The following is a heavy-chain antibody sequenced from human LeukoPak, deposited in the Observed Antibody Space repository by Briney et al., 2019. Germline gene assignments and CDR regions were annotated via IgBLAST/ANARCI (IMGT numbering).Heavy chain of an antibody. CDR2: IYYSGNT. J-gene: IGHJ4*02. CDR3: ARQTGSGLFILP. CDR1: GVSISSSNSY. D-gene: IGHD3/OR15-3a*01. V-gene: IGHV4-39*01. Sequence: SETLSLTCTVSGVSISSSNSYWGWIRQPPGKGLEWIGSIYYSGNTYYNASLKSQVSISIDTSKNQCSLRLTSVTAADTAVYYCARQTGSGLFILPGGQGTLVTVSS.